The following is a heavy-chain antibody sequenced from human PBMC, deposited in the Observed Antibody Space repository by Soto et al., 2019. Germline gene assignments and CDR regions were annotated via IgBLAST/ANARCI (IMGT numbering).Heavy chain of an antibody. V-gene: IGHV4-59*01. D-gene: IGHD6-6*01. CDR1: GGSISGYY. Sequence: SETLSLTCTVSGGSISGYYWSWIRQPPGKGLEWIGYISYSGSPNYNPSLRSRVTISVDTSQNQFSLKLTSVTAADTAVYYCARGGRSSSKTVFDYWGQVTLVTVSS. J-gene: IGHJ4*02. CDR2: ISYSGSP. CDR3: ARGGRSSSKTVFDY.